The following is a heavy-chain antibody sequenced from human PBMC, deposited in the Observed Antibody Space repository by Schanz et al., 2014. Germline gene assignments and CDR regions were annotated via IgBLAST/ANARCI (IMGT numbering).Heavy chain of an antibody. CDR3: ARDPGYSYGWDYYYGMDV. CDR1: GFTFRGHA. V-gene: IGHV3-30*04. J-gene: IGHJ6*02. Sequence: VQLAESGGGLIQPGTSLRLSCAASGFTFRGHAMHWVRQAPGKGLEWVAVISYDGSNKYYADSVKGRFTISRDNSKNTLYLQMNSLRAEDTAVYYCARDPGYSYGWDYYYGMDVWGQGTTVTVSS. D-gene: IGHD5-18*01. CDR2: ISYDGSNK.